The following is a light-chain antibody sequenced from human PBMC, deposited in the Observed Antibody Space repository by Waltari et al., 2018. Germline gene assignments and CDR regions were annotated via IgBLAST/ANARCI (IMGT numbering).Light chain of an antibody. CDR2: HTS. V-gene: IGKV3-20*01. CDR1: QSVSIY. CDR3: QHYKNLPVS. J-gene: IGKJ1*01. Sequence: IVLTQSQGTLSFSPGERATLSCRASQSVSIYLAWYQQKPGQAPRLLIYHTSTRATGIPDRFSGSGSGTDFSLTISGLEPEDFAVYYCQHYKNLPVSFGQGTRVEIK.